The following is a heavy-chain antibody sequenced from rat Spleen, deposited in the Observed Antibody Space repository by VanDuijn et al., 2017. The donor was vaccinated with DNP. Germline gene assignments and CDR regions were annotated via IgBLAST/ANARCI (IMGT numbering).Heavy chain of an antibody. J-gene: IGHJ2*01. CDR1: GFTFNNYW. Sequence: EVQLVETGGALVQPGRSLKLSCVASGFTFNNYWMYWFRQAPGKGLEWIASINTAGTSTYYPLSVKGQFTMSRDNAENTVDLQMNSLRSEDTATYFCTKDEYDGDYYYFDYWGQGVMVTVSS. CDR3: TKDEYDGDYYYFDY. D-gene: IGHD1-12*03. V-gene: IGHV5-58*01. CDR2: INTAGTST.